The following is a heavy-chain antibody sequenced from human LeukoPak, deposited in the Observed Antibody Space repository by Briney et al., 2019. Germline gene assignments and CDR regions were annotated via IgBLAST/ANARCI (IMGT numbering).Heavy chain of an antibody. CDR1: GGSVINTNW. Sequence: PSETLTLTCGVSGGSVINTNWWTWVRQPPGKGLEWIGEVHLDGRTNYNPSLESRLTMSVDVSENQVSLKLTSVTAADTAVYYCAREGGFYRPLDYSGQGTLVTVSS. CDR2: VHLDGRT. CDR3: AREGGFYRPLDY. V-gene: IGHV4-4*02. D-gene: IGHD3-3*01. J-gene: IGHJ4*02.